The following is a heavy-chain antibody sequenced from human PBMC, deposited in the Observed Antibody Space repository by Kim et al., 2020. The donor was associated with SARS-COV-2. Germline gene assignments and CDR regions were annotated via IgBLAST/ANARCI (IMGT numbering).Heavy chain of an antibody. CDR3: ARGTWGGGGWGYGSGQYNRFDP. J-gene: IGHJ5*02. CDR1: GYTFTSSH. Sequence: ASVKVSCKASGYTFTSSHIQWVRQAPGQGLEWMGIINPGGGSTIYAEKFQGRVTMTRDTSTGTVFMELSSLRSEDTALYYCARGTWGGGGWGYGSGQYNRFDPWGQGTLGTVSS. CDR2: INPGGGST. D-gene: IGHD3-10*01. V-gene: IGHV1-46*03.